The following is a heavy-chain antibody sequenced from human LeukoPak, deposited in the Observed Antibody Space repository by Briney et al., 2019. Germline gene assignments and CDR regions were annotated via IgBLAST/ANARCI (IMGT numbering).Heavy chain of an antibody. CDR2: IWYDGSNK. D-gene: IGHD1-1*01. CDR1: GFTFSSYG. V-gene: IGHV3-33*01. Sequence: PGGSLRLSCAASGFTFSSYGMHWVRQAPGKGLEWVAVIWYDGSNKYYADSVKGRFTIPRDNSKNTLYLQMNSLRAEDTAVYYCARDFTGTECFDYWGQGTLVTVSS. J-gene: IGHJ4*02. CDR3: ARDFTGTECFDY.